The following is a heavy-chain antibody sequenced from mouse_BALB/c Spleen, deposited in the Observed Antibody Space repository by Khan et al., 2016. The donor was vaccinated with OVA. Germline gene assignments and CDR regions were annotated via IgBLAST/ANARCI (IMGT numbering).Heavy chain of an antibody. CDR1: GYTFTSNT. J-gene: IGHJ4*01. V-gene: IGHV1-4*01. CDR3: ARRTTGDAMDY. D-gene: IGHD2-14*01. Sequence: VQLQESGAELATPGASVKMSCKASGYTFTSNTMHWVKQRPGQGLEWIGYINPRSYYPNYNEKFKDKAPLTADKSSSTAYMQLSSMTSEDSAVYYCARRTTGDAMDYWGQGTSVTVSS. CDR2: INPRSYYP.